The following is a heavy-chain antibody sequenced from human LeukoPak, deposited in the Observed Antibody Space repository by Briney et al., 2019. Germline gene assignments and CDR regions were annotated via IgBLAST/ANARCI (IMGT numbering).Heavy chain of an antibody. CDR3: ARGRPYSGGYHLDY. D-gene: IGHD1-26*01. V-gene: IGHV4-39*02. CDR1: GDSTSSDRYY. J-gene: IGHJ4*02. CDR2: IYYSGST. Sequence: SETLSLTCTVSGDSTSSDRYYGGWVRQPPGKGLEWIGNIYYSGSTYYNPSLKSRVTMSVDTSKNQFFLKLNSVTAADTAVYYCARGRPYSGGYHLDYWGQGTLVTVS.